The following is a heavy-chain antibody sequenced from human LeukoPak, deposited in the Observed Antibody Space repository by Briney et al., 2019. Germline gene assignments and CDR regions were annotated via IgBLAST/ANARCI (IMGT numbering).Heavy chain of an antibody. Sequence: GGSLRLSCAASGFTFSSYVMNWVRQAPGKGLEWASSISGSGGSTYYADSVKGRFTISRDNSKNTLYLQMNSLRAEDTAVYYCARGRKIFDYWGQGTLVTVSS. V-gene: IGHV3-23*01. CDR2: ISGSGGST. J-gene: IGHJ4*02. CDR1: GFTFSSYV. D-gene: IGHD5-24*01. CDR3: ARGRKIFDY.